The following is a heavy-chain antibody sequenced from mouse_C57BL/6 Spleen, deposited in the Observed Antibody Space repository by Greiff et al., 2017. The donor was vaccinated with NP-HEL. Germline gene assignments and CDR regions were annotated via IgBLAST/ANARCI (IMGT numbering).Heavy chain of an antibody. D-gene: IGHD1-1*01. V-gene: IGHV14-2*01. CDR2: IDPEDGET. CDR1: GFNITDYY. CDR3: ASIATVVATRYFDD. J-gene: IGHJ1*03. Sequence: VHVKQSGAELVKPGASVKLSCTASGFNITDYYMHWVKQRTEQGLEWIGRIDPEDGETKYDPKFQGKATITADTSSNTAYLQLSSLTSEDTAVYYCASIATVVATRYFDDWGKGTTVTVSS.